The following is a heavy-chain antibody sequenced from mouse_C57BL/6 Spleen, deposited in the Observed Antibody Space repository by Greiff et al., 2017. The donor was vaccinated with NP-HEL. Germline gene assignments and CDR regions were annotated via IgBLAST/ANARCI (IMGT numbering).Heavy chain of an antibody. V-gene: IGHV1-82*01. CDR3: ARLRLRGYAMDY. D-gene: IGHD3-2*02. Sequence: LQESGPELVKPGASVKISCKASGYAFSSSWMNWVKQRPGKGLEWIGRIYPGDGDTNYNGKFKGKATLTADKSSSTAYMQLSSLTSEDSAVYFCARLRLRGYAMDYWGQGTSVTVSS. CDR1: GYAFSSSW. J-gene: IGHJ4*01. CDR2: IYPGDGDT.